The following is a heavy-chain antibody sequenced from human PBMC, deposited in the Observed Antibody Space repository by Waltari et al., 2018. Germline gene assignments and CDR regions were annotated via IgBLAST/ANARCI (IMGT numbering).Heavy chain of an antibody. D-gene: IGHD1-26*01. CDR3: ARDRVGANGWFDP. V-gene: IGHV3-30*04. J-gene: IGHJ5*02. CDR1: GFTFSSYD. CDR2: ISYDGRNK. Sequence: QVQLVESGGGVVQPGRSVRPSCAASGFTFSSYDMHWVRQAQGKRLEWVAVISYDGRNKYDADSVKGRFTISRDNSKNTLYLQMNSLRAEDTAVYYCARDRVGANGWFDPWGQGTLVTVSS.